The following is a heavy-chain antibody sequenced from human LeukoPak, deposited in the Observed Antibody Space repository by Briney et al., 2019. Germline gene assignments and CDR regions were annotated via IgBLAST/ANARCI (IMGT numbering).Heavy chain of an antibody. CDR1: GFTFSSYG. D-gene: IGHD3-22*01. CDR2: IRYDGSNK. J-gene: IGHJ4*02. V-gene: IGHV3-30*02. CDR3: AKAPTSRLLLLSY. Sequence: GGSLRLSCAASGFTFSSYGMHWVRQAPGKGLEWVAFIRYDGSNKYYADSVKGRFTISRDNSKNTLYLQMNSLRAEDTAVYYCAKAPTSRLLLLSYWGQGTLVTVSS.